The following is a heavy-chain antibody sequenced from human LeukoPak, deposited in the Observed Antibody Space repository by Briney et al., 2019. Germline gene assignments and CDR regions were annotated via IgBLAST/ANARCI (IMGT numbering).Heavy chain of an antibody. CDR3: ARAKYYYGSSGYYYYFDY. CDR2: IDSRSTTI. J-gene: IGHJ4*02. D-gene: IGHD3-22*01. CDR1: GFSFSRYE. Sequence: GGSLRLSCATSGFSFSRYEMNWVRQAPGKGLEWVAYIDSRSTTIYYADSVKGRFTISRDNAKNSLYLQMNSLRAEDTAVYYCARAKYYYGSSGYYYYFDYWGQGTLVTVSS. V-gene: IGHV3-48*03.